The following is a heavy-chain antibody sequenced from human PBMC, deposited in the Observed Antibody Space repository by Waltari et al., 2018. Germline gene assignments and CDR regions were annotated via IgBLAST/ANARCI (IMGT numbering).Heavy chain of an antibody. CDR1: GFTFSSHW. Sequence: EIQLVESGGGLVQPGKSLRLSCAASGFTFSSHWMSWVRQAPGKGLEGVGNIKPDGSEKHYVDSVKGRFTISRDNAKNSLYLQMNSLRVEDTAVYYCVRESFDPWGQGILVTVSS. J-gene: IGHJ5*02. CDR2: IKPDGSEK. CDR3: VRESFDP. V-gene: IGHV3-7*01.